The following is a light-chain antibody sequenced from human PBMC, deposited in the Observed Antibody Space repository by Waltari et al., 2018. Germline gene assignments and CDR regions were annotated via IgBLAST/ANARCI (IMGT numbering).Light chain of an antibody. CDR3: QQYRNLWT. V-gene: IGKV1-5*03. J-gene: IGKJ1*01. Sequence: DIQMTQSTSTLSASVGDRVTITVRASQGLSKWLAWYQRKPGKAPKVLFYKVSTLKSGVPSRFSGSGSGTEFTLTISSLQPDDFATYYCQQYRNLWTFGQGTKVEIK. CDR2: KVS. CDR1: QGLSKW.